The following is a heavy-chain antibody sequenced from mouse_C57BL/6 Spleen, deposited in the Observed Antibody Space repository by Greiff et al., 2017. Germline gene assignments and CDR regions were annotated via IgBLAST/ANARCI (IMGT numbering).Heavy chain of an antibody. J-gene: IGHJ2*01. CDR1: GYAFTNYL. D-gene: IGHD1-1*01. Sequence: VQLQQSGAELVRPGTSVKVSCKASGYAFTNYLIEWVKQRPGQGLEWIGVINPGSGGTNYNEKFKGKATLTADKSSSTAYMQLSSLTSEDSAVYFCARCDTTVVARDYWGQGTTLTVSS. CDR3: ARCDTTVVARDY. V-gene: IGHV1-54*01. CDR2: INPGSGGT.